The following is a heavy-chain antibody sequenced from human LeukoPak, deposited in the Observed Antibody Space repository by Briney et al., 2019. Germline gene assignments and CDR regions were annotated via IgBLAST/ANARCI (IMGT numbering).Heavy chain of an antibody. V-gene: IGHV3-21*01. J-gene: IGHJ4*02. CDR2: ISSSSSYI. CDR1: GFTFSSYS. CDR3: ARDWASYGSLFRH. D-gene: IGHD5-18*01. Sequence: PGGSLRLSCAASGFTFSSYSMNWVRQAPGKGLEWVSSISSSSSYIYYADSVKGRFTISRDNAKNSLYLQMNSLRAEDTAVYYCARDWASYGSLFRHWGQGTLVTVSS.